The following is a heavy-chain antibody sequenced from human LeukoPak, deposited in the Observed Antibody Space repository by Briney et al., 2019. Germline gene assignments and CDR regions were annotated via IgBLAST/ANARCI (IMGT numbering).Heavy chain of an antibody. J-gene: IGHJ6*03. CDR3: ASQRNPVMALEYFHYMDV. CDR1: GFTFSRYW. V-gene: IGHV3-7*01. Sequence: PGGSLRLSCAASGFTFSRYWMSWVRQAPGKGLEGVANMKQDGSEEYYVDSVEGRLTISRDDAKNSLYLQMNSLRAEDTAVYYCASQRNPVMALEYFHYMDVWGKGTTVTVSS. D-gene: IGHD3-16*01. CDR2: MKQDGSEE.